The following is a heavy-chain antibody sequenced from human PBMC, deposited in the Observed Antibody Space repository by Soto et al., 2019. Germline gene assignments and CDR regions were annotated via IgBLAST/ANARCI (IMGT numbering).Heavy chain of an antibody. D-gene: IGHD3-16*02. V-gene: IGHV4-34*01. J-gene: IGHJ5*02. Sequence: SETLSLTCAVYGGSFSGYYWSWIRQPPGKGLEWIGEINHSGSTNYNPSLKSRVTISVDTSKNQFSLKLSSVTAADTAVYYCARGSFHYDYVWGSSRPQGWFDPWGQGTLVTVSS. CDR3: ARGSFHYDYVWGSSRPQGWFDP. CDR1: GGSFSGYY. CDR2: INHSGST.